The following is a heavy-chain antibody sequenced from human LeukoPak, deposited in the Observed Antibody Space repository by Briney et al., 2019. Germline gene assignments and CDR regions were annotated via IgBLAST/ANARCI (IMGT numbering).Heavy chain of an antibody. CDR2: INHSGST. Sequence: SETLSLTCAVYGGSFSGYYWSWIRQPPGKGLEWIGEINHSGSTNYNPSLKSRVTTSVDTSKNQFSLKLCSVTAADTAVYYCARGRSIAAAAPYWYFDLWGRGTLVTVSS. V-gene: IGHV4-34*01. CDR1: GGSFSGYY. CDR3: ARGRSIAAAAPYWYFDL. D-gene: IGHD6-13*01. J-gene: IGHJ2*01.